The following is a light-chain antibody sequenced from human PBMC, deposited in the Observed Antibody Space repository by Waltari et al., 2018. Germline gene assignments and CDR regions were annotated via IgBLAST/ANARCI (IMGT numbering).Light chain of an antibody. V-gene: IGLV1-44*01. Sequence: QSVLTQPPSASGTPGQRVTISCSGSSSNIGSNIVNWYQQLPGTAPKLLINSNDQRPSGVPARFSGSKSGTSAYLAISGLHSEDEAEYYCAAWDDSLLGVFGGGTKLTVL. J-gene: IGLJ3*02. CDR3: AAWDDSLLGV. CDR1: SSNIGSNI. CDR2: SND.